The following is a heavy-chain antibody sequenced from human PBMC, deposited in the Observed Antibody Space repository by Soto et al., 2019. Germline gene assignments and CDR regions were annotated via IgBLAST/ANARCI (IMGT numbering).Heavy chain of an antibody. CDR1: GFTFSSYS. CDR3: ARAVVCRHSRGCYSYYMDV. Sequence: PGGSLRLSCAASGFTFSSYSMNWVRQAPGKGLEWVSSISSSSSYIYYADSVKGRFTISRDNAKNSLYLQMNSLRAEDTAVYYCARAVVCRHSRGCYSYYMDVWGKGTTVTVSS. J-gene: IGHJ6*03. CDR2: ISSSSSYI. V-gene: IGHV3-21*01. D-gene: IGHD2-8*02.